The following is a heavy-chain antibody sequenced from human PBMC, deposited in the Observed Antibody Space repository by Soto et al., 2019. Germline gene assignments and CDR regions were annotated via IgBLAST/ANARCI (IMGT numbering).Heavy chain of an antibody. D-gene: IGHD3-3*01. CDR2: IIPIFGTA. Sequence: SVKVSCKASGGTFSSYAISWVRQAPGQGLEWMGGIIPIFGTANYAQKFQGRVTITADESTSTAYMELSSLRSEDTAVYYCARTRFLEWLLSQSYYYYGMDVWGQGTTVTVSS. CDR1: GGTFSSYA. V-gene: IGHV1-69*13. J-gene: IGHJ6*02. CDR3: ARTRFLEWLLSQSYYYYGMDV.